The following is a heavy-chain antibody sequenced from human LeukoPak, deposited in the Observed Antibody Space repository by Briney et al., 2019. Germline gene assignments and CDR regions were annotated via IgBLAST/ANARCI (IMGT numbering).Heavy chain of an antibody. CDR1: GFTFSNYG. J-gene: IGHJ4*02. CDR3: ARTYSWSLSRFDY. CDR2: ISGSGGST. Sequence: GGSLRLSCAASGFTFSNYGMNWVRQAPGKGLEWVSGISGSGGSTYSADSVKGRFIISRDNSKNMLYLQMNSLRAEDTAVYYCARTYSWSLSRFDYWGQGTLVTVSS. D-gene: IGHD3-16*02. V-gene: IGHV3-23*01.